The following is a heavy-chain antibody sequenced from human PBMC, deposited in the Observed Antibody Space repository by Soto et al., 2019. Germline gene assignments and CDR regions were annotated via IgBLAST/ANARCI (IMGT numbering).Heavy chain of an antibody. CDR3: AGFDCSSTSCPAVGYYYYYYMDV. CDR1: GGSISSYY. V-gene: IGHV4-59*01. Sequence: SETLSLTCTVSGGSISSYYWSWIRQPPGKGLEWIGYIYYSGSTNYNPSLKSRVTISVDTSKNQFSLKLSSVTAADTAVYYCAGFDCSSTSCPAVGYYYYYYMDVWGKGTTVTVS. J-gene: IGHJ6*03. D-gene: IGHD2-2*01. CDR2: IYYSGST.